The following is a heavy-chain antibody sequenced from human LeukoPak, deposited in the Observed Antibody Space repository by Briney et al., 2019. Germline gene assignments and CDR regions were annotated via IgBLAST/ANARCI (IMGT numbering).Heavy chain of an antibody. CDR1: GFIFRGYD. J-gene: IGHJ4*02. CDR3: ARLSGNPTRPTAPDY. CDR2: LSENERVA. V-gene: IGHV3-64*01. Sequence: RSGGSLKLSCEASGFIFRGYDMSWFRQAPGKGLEYVSSLSENERVAFFANSVKGRFTISRDDSKSTLYLQMGSLTTEDTAVYYCARLSGNPTRPTAPDYWGQGTLVTVSS. D-gene: IGHD1-1*01.